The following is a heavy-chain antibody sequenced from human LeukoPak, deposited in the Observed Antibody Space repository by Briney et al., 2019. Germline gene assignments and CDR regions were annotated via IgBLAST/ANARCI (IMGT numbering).Heavy chain of an antibody. Sequence: GGSLRLSCAASGFTFSSYWMSWVRQAPGKGLEWVANIKQEGSEKYYVDSVKGRFTISRDNAKNSLYLQMNSLRAEDTAVYYCARVHYGDYPDYWGQGTLVTVSS. D-gene: IGHD4-17*01. CDR1: GFTFSSYW. CDR2: IKQEGSEK. J-gene: IGHJ4*02. V-gene: IGHV3-7*01. CDR3: ARVHYGDYPDY.